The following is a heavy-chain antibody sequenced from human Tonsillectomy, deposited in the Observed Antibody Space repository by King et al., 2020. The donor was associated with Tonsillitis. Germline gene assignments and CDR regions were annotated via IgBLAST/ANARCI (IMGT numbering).Heavy chain of an antibody. CDR1: GFTFSSYS. CDR3: ARVLDRIAARPSLFFQH. V-gene: IGHV3-21*01. J-gene: IGHJ1*01. Sequence: QLVQSGGGLVKPGGSLRLSCAASGFTFSSYSMNWVRKPPGKGLEWASSISSSSSYIYYADSVKGRFTISRDNAKNSLYLQMNSLRAEDTAVYYCARVLDRIAARPSLFFQHWGQGTLVTVSS. CDR2: ISSSSSYI. D-gene: IGHD6-6*01.